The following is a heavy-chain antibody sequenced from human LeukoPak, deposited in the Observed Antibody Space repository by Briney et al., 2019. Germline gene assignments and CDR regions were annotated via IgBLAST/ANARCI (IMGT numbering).Heavy chain of an antibody. J-gene: IGHJ3*02. CDR2: IWYDGSNK. CDR3: ASGDTTGYSGDAFNI. Sequence: GGSLRLSCAASGFTFSNFWMSWVRQAPGKGLEWVAIIWYDGSNKYYADSVKGRFTISRDTSKNTLYLQMDSLRAEDTAVYYCASGDTTGYSGDAFNIWGQGTMVTVSS. CDR1: GFTFSNFW. D-gene: IGHD3-22*01. V-gene: IGHV3-33*08.